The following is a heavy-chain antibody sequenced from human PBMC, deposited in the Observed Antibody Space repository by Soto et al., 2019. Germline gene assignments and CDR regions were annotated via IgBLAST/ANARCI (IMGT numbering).Heavy chain of an antibody. Sequence: SETLSLTCTVSGGSISSYYWSWIRQPPGKGLEWIGYIYYSGSTNYNPSLKSRVTISVDTSKNQFSLKLSSVTAADTAVYYCARGXGAWYDFWSGYSLWFDPWGQGTLVTVSS. J-gene: IGHJ5*02. CDR2: IYYSGST. CDR3: ARGXGAWYDFWSGYSLWFDP. CDR1: GGSISSYY. D-gene: IGHD3-3*01. V-gene: IGHV4-59*01.